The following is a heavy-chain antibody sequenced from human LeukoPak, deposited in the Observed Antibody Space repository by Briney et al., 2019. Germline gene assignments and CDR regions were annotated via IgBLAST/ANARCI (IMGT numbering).Heavy chain of an antibody. V-gene: IGHV3-21*04. D-gene: IGHD4-11*01. J-gene: IGHJ4*02. CDR1: GFTFSSYS. CDR3: ARDNSNYLASDY. Sequence: PGGSLRLSCAASGFTFSSYSMNWVRQASGKGLEWVSSISSSSSYIYYADSVKGRFTISRDNSKNTLYLQMNSLRAEDTAVYYCARDNSNYLASDYWGQGTLVTVSS. CDR2: ISSSSSYI.